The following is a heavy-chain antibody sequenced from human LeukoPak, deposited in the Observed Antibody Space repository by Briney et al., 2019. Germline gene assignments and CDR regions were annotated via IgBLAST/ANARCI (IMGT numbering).Heavy chain of an antibody. Sequence: ASVKVSCKASGYTFTGYYMHWVRQAPGQGLEWMGWINPNSGGTNYAHKFQGRVTMTRDTYISTDYMELSRMRSDDTAVYYCARDMYYDSSGYPYWGQGTLVIVSS. CDR2: INPNSGGT. V-gene: IGHV1-2*02. J-gene: IGHJ4*02. CDR3: ARDMYYDSSGYPY. CDR1: GYTFTGYY. D-gene: IGHD3-22*01.